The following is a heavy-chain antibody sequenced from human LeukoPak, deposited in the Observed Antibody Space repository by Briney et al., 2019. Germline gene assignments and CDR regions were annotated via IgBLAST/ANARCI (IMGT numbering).Heavy chain of an antibody. D-gene: IGHD3-3*01. CDR3: ARGEPTNYDFWSGYPGKYYFDY. CDR1: GGSFSGYY. Sequence: PSXXLSLTCAVYGGSFSGYYWSWIRQPPGKGLEWIGEINHSGSTNYNPSLKSRVTISVETSKKQFSLKLSSVTAADTAVYYCARGEPTNYDFWSGYPGKYYFDYWGQGTLVTVSS. V-gene: IGHV4-34*01. J-gene: IGHJ4*02. CDR2: INHSGST.